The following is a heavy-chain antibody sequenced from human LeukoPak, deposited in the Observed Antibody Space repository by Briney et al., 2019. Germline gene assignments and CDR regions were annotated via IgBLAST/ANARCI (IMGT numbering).Heavy chain of an antibody. J-gene: IGHJ4*02. V-gene: IGHV1-2*02. CDR1: GYTFTVYY. CDR3: ARGVLGYCSGGSCSPYDFDY. Sequence: GASVKVSCKASGYTFTVYYMHWVRQAPGQGLEWMGWINPNSGVTNYAQKFQGRVTMTRGTSISTAYMELSRLRSDDTAVYYCARGVLGYCSGGSCSPYDFDYWGQGTLVTVSS. CDR2: INPNSGVT. D-gene: IGHD2-15*01.